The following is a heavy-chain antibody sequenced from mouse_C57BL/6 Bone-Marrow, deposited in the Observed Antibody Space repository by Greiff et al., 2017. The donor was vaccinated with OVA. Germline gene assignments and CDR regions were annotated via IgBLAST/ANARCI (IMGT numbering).Heavy chain of an antibody. J-gene: IGHJ3*01. CDR3: ARGGTVVATPLAY. D-gene: IGHD1-1*01. CDR1: GYTFTSYW. Sequence: QVQLQQPGAELVKPGASVKLSCKASGYTFTSYWMQWVEQRPGQGLEWIGEIDPSDSYTNYNQKFKGKATLTVDTSSSTAYMQLSSLTSEDSAVYYGARGGTVVATPLAYWGQGTLVTVSA. CDR2: IDPSDSYT. V-gene: IGHV1-50*01.